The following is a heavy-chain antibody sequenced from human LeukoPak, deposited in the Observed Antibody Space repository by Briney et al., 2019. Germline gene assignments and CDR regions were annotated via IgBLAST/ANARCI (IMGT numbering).Heavy chain of an antibody. CDR2: INAGNGNT. V-gene: IGHV1-3*01. Sequence: GASVKVSCKASGYTFTNYAMHWVRQAPGQRLEWMGWINAGNGNTKYSQKFQGRVTITRDTSASTAYMELSSLRSEDTAVYYCARDPIGSRWPYYFDYWGQGTLVTVSS. D-gene: IGHD6-13*01. CDR1: GYTFTNYA. CDR3: ARDPIGSRWPYYFDY. J-gene: IGHJ4*02.